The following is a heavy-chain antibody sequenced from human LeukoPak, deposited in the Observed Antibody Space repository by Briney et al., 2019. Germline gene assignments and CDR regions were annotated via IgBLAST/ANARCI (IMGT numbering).Heavy chain of an antibody. CDR1: GYTFTSYG. J-gene: IGHJ5*02. Sequence: ASVKVSCKASGYTFTSYGISWVRQAPGQGLEWMGWISAYNGNTNYAQKLQGRVTMTTDTSTSTAYMELRSLRSDDTAVYYCARNGPGSEEYDILIDPWGQGTLVTVSS. D-gene: IGHD3-9*01. CDR2: ISAYNGNT. V-gene: IGHV1-18*01. CDR3: ARNGPGSEEYDILIDP.